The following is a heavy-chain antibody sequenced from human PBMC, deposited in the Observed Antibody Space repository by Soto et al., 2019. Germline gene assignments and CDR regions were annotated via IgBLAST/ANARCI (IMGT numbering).Heavy chain of an antibody. V-gene: IGHV4-59*01. J-gene: IGHJ4*01. CDR2: IYYSGIS. CDR3: ASAPGLGVAHNDY. Sequence: SETLASTCTVSGGSIRSYYWSWIRQPPGKGLELIGYIYYSGISNYNPSLKSRVTISVDTSKSQISLRLTSVTAADTAVYYCASAPGLGVAHNDYWGHGTLVTVSS. CDR1: GGSIRSYY. D-gene: IGHD6-19*01.